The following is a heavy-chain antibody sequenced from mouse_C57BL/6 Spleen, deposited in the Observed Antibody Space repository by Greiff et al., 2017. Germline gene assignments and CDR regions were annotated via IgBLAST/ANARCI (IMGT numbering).Heavy chain of an antibody. Sequence: EVQLVESGGGLVQPKGSLKLSCAASGFTFNTYAMHWVRQAPGKGLEWVARIRSKSSNYATYYADSVKDRFTISRDDSQSMLYLQMNNLKTEDTAMYYCVRNGDYGSPWYFDVWGTGTTVTVSS. CDR3: VRNGDYGSPWYFDV. D-gene: IGHD1-1*01. V-gene: IGHV10-3*01. CDR1: GFTFNTYA. J-gene: IGHJ1*03. CDR2: IRSKSSNYAT.